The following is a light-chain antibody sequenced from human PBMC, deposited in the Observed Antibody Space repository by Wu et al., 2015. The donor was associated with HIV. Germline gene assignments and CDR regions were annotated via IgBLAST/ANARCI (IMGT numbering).Light chain of an antibody. V-gene: IGKV3-15*01. J-gene: IGKJ1*01. CDR1: QSIANY. CDR2: GAS. Sequence: EIVLTQSPATLSLSPGERATLSCRASQSIANYLAWYQQKPGQAPRLLIYGASTRATGIPARFSGSGSGTEFTLTISSLQSEDFAIYYCQQYNNWLGAFGQGTKVEIK. CDR3: QQYNNWLGA.